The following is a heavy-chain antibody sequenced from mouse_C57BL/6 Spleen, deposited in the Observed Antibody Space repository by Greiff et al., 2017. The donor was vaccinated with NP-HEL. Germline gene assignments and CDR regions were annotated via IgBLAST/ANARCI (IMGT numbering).Heavy chain of an antibody. V-gene: IGHV1-7*01. Sequence: QVQLQQSGAELAKPGASVKLSCKASGYTFTSYWMHWVKQRPGQGLEWIGYINPSSGYTKYNQKFKDKATLTADKSSSTAYMRLSSLTYEDSAVYFCARGDWDPYSAMGYWGEGASVTVSS. CDR3: ARGDWDPYSAMGY. D-gene: IGHD4-1*01. CDR1: GYTFTSYW. J-gene: IGHJ4*01. CDR2: INPSSGYT.